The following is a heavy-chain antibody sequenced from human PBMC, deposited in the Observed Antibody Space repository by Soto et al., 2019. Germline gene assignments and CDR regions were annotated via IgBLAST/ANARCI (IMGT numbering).Heavy chain of an antibody. CDR2: IYYSGST. J-gene: IGHJ4*02. CDR1: GGSIRSGSYY. Sequence: SETLSLTCAVSGGSIRSGSYYWSWIRQPPGKGLEWIGYIYYSGSTNYNPSLKSRVTISVDTSKNQFSLKLISVTAADTAVYYCARDKITGLFDYWGQGTLVTVSS. D-gene: IGHD2-8*02. CDR3: ARDKITGLFDY. V-gene: IGHV4-61*01.